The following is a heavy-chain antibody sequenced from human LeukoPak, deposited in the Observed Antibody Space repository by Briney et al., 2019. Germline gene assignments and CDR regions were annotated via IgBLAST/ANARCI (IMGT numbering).Heavy chain of an antibody. CDR3: ARDDCRAQYDSSVYPLDY. J-gene: IGHJ4*02. D-gene: IGHD3-22*01. CDR1: GGTFRSYA. CDR2: LIPIFGTA. V-gene: IGHV1-69*01. Sequence: SVKVLYKASGGTFRSYAIRWVGQAPGQGLEWMGGLIPIFGTANYAQKFQGRVTITADESTSTVYMELSSLRSEDTAVYYCARDDCRAQYDSSVYPLDYWGQGTLVTVSS.